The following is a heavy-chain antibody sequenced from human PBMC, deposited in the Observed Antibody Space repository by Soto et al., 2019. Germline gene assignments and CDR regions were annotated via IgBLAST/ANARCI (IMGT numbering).Heavy chain of an antibody. CDR2: INHSGST. J-gene: IGHJ4*03. V-gene: IGHV4-34*01. CDR3: ASLLFHRKTNRSVWYYFDY. D-gene: IGHD6-19*01. Sequence: SETLSLTCSVYGGSFSGYYWSWIRQPPGKGLEWIGEINHSGSTNYNPSLKSRVTISVDTSKNQFSLKLSSVTAADTAVYYCASLLFHRKTNRSVWYYFDYWGKGPRSLSPQ. CDR1: GGSFSGYY.